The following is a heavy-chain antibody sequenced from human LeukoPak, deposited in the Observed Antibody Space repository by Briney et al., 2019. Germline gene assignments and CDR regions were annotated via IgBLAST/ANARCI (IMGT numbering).Heavy chain of an antibody. Sequence: GGSLRLSCAASGSTFSSHALSWVRQAPGKGLEWVSSLSGSGYNTYYADSVKGRFTISRDNSKNTVYLQMNSLRAGDTAVYYCAKDPYGTRYFDYWGQGTLVTVSS. CDR1: GSTFSSHA. J-gene: IGHJ4*02. V-gene: IGHV3-23*01. D-gene: IGHD2-2*01. CDR2: LSGSGYNT. CDR3: AKDPYGTRYFDY.